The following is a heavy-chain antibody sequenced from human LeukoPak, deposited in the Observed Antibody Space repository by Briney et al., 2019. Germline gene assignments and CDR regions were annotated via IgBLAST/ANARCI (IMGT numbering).Heavy chain of an antibody. J-gene: IGHJ4*02. V-gene: IGHV3-30*02. Sequence: GGSLRLSCAASGFTISDSYMTWIRQAPGKGLEWVAFIRYDGSNKYYADSVKGRFTISRDNSKNTLYLQMNSLRAEDTAVYYCAKVRFLEWLPNYFDYWGQGTLVTVSS. D-gene: IGHD3-3*01. CDR3: AKVRFLEWLPNYFDY. CDR1: GFTISDSY. CDR2: IRYDGSNK.